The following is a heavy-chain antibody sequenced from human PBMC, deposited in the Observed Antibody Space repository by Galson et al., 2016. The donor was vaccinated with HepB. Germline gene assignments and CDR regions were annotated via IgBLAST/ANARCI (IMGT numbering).Heavy chain of an antibody. V-gene: IGHV4-59*12. CDR2: IFYTGST. J-gene: IGHJ5*02. D-gene: IGHD4-11*01. Sequence: ETLSLTCTVSGGSITSYYWSWIRQPPGKGLEWIGYIFYTGSTNYNPSLKSRVTMSVAKSKNQFSLRLSSVTAADTAVYYCIRAAPTTNWFDPGGQGTLVTVSS. CDR3: IRAAPTTNWFDP. CDR1: GGSITSYY.